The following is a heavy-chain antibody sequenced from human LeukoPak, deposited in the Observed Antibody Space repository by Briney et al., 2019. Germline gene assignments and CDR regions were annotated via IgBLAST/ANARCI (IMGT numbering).Heavy chain of an antibody. CDR3: PRIGYSSSSWDY. Sequence: GGSLRLSCAASGFTFSGYYMSWIRQAPGKGLEWVSYISSSGSTIYYADSVKGRFAISRDNAKNSLYLQMNSLRVEDTAVYYCPRIGYSSSSWDYWGQGTLVTVPS. V-gene: IGHV3-11*04. CDR1: GFTFSGYY. D-gene: IGHD6-6*01. J-gene: IGHJ4*02. CDR2: ISSSGSTI.